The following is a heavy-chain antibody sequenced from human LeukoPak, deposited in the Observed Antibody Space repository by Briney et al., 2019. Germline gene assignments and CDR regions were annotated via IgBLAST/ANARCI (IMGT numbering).Heavy chain of an antibody. Sequence: GGSLRLSXAASGFTFSNAWMSWVRQAPGKGLEWVGRIKSKTDGGTTDYAAPVKGRFTISRDDSKNTLYLQMNSLKTEDTAVYYCTTVGAYCGGDCYDYWGQGTLVTVSS. J-gene: IGHJ4*02. CDR1: GFTFSNAW. CDR2: IKSKTDGGTT. V-gene: IGHV3-15*01. D-gene: IGHD2-21*01. CDR3: TTVGAYCGGDCYDY.